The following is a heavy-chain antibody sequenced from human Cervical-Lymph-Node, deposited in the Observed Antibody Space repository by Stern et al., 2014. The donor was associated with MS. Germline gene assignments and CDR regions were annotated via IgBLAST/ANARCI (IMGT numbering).Heavy chain of an antibody. CDR2: FSGSSGST. J-gene: IGHJ6*02. D-gene: IGHD1-14*01. Sequence: QLVESGGGVVQPGGSLRLSCAASGITFSSYAMSWVRQSPGEGLKWVSGFSGSSGSTHYADSGKGRFTISRDNSKNTVYLQMNSLRAEDTAVYYCAKAGRYYGMDVWAKGPRSSSP. CDR3: AKAGRYYGMDV. CDR1: GITFSSYA. V-gene: IGHV3-23*04.